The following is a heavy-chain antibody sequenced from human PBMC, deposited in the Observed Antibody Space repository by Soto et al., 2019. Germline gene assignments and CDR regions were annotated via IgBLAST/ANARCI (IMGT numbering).Heavy chain of an antibody. Sequence: SETLSLTCAVYGGSFSGYYWSWIRQPPGKGLEWIGEINHSGSTNYNPSLKSRVTISVDTSKNQFSLKLSSVTAADTAVYYCARAYYYGSGSSRRYYGMDVWGQGTTVTVSS. V-gene: IGHV4-34*01. CDR1: GGSFSGYY. D-gene: IGHD3-10*01. J-gene: IGHJ6*02. CDR3: ARAYYYGSGSSRRYYGMDV. CDR2: INHSGST.